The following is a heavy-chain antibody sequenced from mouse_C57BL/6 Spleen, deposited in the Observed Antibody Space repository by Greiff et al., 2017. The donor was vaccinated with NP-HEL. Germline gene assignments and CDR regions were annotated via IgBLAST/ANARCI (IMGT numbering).Heavy chain of an antibody. Sequence: VQLQQSGAELARPGASVKLSCKASGYTFTSYGISWVKQRTGQGLEWIGEIYPRSGNTYYNEKFKGKATLTAEKYSSTAYMELRSLTSEDSAVYFCASLYYYGSRFDYWGQGTTLTVSS. D-gene: IGHD1-1*01. V-gene: IGHV1-81*01. CDR3: ASLYYYGSRFDY. J-gene: IGHJ2*01. CDR1: GYTFTSYG. CDR2: IYPRSGNT.